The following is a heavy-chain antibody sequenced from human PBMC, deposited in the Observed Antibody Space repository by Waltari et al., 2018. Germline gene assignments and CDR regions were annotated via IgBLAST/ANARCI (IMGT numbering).Heavy chain of an antibody. D-gene: IGHD3-10*01. V-gene: IGHV3-21*01. CDR3: ARGEGITMVQGDKEAFDI. CDR1: GFTFSSSS. CDR2: ISSSSSYI. Sequence: EVQLVESGGGLVKPGGSLRLSCAASGFTFSSSSMNWVRQAPGKGLEWVSSISSSSSYIYYADSVKGRFTISRDNAKNSLYLQMNSLRAEDTAVYYCARGEGITMVQGDKEAFDIWGQGTMVTVSS. J-gene: IGHJ3*02.